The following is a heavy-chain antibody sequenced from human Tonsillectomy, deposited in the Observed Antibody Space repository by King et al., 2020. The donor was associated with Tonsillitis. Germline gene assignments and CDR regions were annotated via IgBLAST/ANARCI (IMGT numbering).Heavy chain of an antibody. CDR2: ISYDGRNK. CDR1: GFTFSSYA. Sequence: VQLVESGGGVVQPGRSLRLSCAASGFTFSSYAMHWVRQAPGKGLEWVAVISYDGRNKYCADSVKGRFTISRDNSKNTLYLQMNSLRAEDTAVYYCARADYYDSSGYFDYYYYYGMDVWDQGTTVTVSS. V-gene: IGHV3-30*04. CDR3: ARADYYDSSGYFDYYYYYGMDV. J-gene: IGHJ6*02. D-gene: IGHD3-22*01.